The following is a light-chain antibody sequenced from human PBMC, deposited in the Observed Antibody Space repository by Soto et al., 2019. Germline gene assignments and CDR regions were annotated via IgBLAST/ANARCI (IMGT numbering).Light chain of an antibody. J-gene: IGKJ1*01. Sequence: DIQITQSPSTLSASVGDRVTITCRASQDIIAWLAWYQQKPGKAPNLLIYDASTLQSGVPARFSGSGSGTEFTLTISSLQPDDFATYYCQEYDSHSNTFGQGTKVDI. CDR2: DAS. V-gene: IGKV1-5*01. CDR3: QEYDSHSNT. CDR1: QDIIAW.